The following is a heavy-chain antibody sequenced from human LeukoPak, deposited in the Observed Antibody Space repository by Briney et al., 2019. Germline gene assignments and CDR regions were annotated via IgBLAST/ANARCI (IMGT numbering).Heavy chain of an antibody. V-gene: IGHV3-64*01. CDR3: ARGPLYYYGSAQYYFDS. D-gene: IGHD3-10*01. Sequence: GGSLRLSCAASGFTFNTYTMHWVRQAPGKGLEYVSAITSNGRSTYYANSVEGRFTISRDNSKNSLYLQMGSLRAEDMAVYYCARGPLYYYGSAQYYFDSWGQGTLVTVSS. CDR2: ITSNGRST. CDR1: GFTFNTYT. J-gene: IGHJ4*02.